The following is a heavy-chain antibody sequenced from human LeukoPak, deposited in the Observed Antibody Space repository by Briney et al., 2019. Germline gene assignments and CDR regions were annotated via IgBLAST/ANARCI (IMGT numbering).Heavy chain of an antibody. CDR3: ARDYDNIGLRLFDL. D-gene: IGHD3-22*01. J-gene: IGHJ2*01. V-gene: IGHV4-59*01. CDR2: IYYTGTT. CDR1: GASISDYY. Sequence: PSETLSLTCTVSGASISDYYWSWIRQPPGKGLEWIGYIYYTGTTKYNPSLTSRVTISVDTSKSQFSVKLSSVTAADTAGYYCARDYDNIGLRLFDLWGRGTLVTVSS.